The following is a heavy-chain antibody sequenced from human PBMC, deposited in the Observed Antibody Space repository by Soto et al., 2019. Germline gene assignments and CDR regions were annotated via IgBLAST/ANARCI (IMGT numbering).Heavy chain of an antibody. J-gene: IGHJ4*02. CDR1: GGYISSYY. Sequence: PSETLSLTCTVSGGYISSYYWSWIRQPPGKGLEWIGYIYYRGSTNYNPSLKSRVTISVDTSKNQFSLKLSSVTAADTAVYYCARHSDYDSSGSTFDYWGQGTLVTVS. CDR2: IYYRGST. CDR3: ARHSDYDSSGSTFDY. D-gene: IGHD3-22*01. V-gene: IGHV4-59*08.